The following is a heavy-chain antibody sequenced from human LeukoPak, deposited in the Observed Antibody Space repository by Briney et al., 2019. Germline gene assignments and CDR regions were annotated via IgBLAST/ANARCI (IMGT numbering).Heavy chain of an antibody. CDR1: GFTVSSNY. V-gene: IGHV3-53*01. Sequence: GGSLRLSCAASGFTVSSNYMNWVRQAPGTGLDWVSVIYSGGSTYYADSVKSRFTISRDNSKNTLYLQIDSLRAEDTAVYYCAKDQVIAAAANSDYWGQGTLVTVSS. D-gene: IGHD6-13*01. CDR2: IYSGGST. CDR3: AKDQVIAAAANSDY. J-gene: IGHJ4*02.